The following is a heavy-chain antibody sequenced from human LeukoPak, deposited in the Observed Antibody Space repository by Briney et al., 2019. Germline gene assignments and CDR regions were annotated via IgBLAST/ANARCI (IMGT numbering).Heavy chain of an antibody. J-gene: IGHJ4*02. CDR2: INHSGST. CDR3: ARLHRGPTVTNDY. CDR1: GGSFSGYY. D-gene: IGHD4-11*01. Sequence: PSETLSLTCAVYGGSFSGYYWSWIRQPPGKGLEWIGEINHSGSTNYNPSLKSRVTISVDTSKNQFSLKLSSVTAADTAVYYCARLHRGPTVTNDYWGQGTLVTVSS. V-gene: IGHV4-34*01.